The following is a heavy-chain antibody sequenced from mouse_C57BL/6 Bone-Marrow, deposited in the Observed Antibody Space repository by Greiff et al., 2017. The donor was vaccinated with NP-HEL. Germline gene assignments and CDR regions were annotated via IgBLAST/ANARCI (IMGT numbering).Heavy chain of an antibody. CDR2: IHPGDGDT. J-gene: IGHJ4*01. Sequence: LQESGPELVKPGASVKISCKASGYAFSSSWMNWVKQRPGKGLEWIGRIHPGDGDTNYNGKFKGKATLTADKSSSTAYMQLSSLTSEDSAVYFCAKSYGNYHYYAMDYWGQGTSVTVSS. D-gene: IGHD2-1*01. CDR1: GYAFSSSW. V-gene: IGHV1-82*01. CDR3: AKSYGNYHYYAMDY.